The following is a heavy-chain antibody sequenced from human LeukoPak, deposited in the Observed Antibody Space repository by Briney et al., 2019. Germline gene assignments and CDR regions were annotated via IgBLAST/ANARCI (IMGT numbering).Heavy chain of an antibody. CDR3: ERWSGYQPLELCDY. Sequence: ETLSLTCSLSGGSLSSGRHYWSWIRQPTGKGLEGMGHIYYSGSTHYNPSLKSRVTISVDTSKKQFSVKLLSVTAADAAVYYCERWSGYQPLELCDYWGQGTLVTVSS. V-gene: IGHV4-61*01. D-gene: IGHD2-2*01. CDR1: GGSLSSGRHY. J-gene: IGHJ4*02. CDR2: IYYSGST.